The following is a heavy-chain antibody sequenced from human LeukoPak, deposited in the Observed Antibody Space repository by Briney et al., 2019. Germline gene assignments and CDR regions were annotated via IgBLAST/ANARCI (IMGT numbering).Heavy chain of an antibody. CDR3: AREDGSGSYSFDY. CDR1: GGSISSGDYY. D-gene: IGHD3-10*01. J-gene: IGHJ4*02. V-gene: IGHV4-30-4*01. CDR2: IYYSGST. Sequence: SETLSLTCTVSGGSISSGDYYWSWIRQPPGKGLEWIGYIYYSGSTYYNPSLKSRVTISVDTSKNQFSLKLSSVTAADTAVYYCAREDGSGSYSFDYWGQGTLVTVSS.